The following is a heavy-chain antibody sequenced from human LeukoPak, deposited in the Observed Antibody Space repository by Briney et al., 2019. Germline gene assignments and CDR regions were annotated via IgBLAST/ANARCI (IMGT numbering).Heavy chain of an antibody. V-gene: IGHV4-38-2*02. J-gene: IGHJ4*02. D-gene: IGHD6-19*01. CDR2: IYHSGST. Sequence: SETLSLTCTVSGYSISSAYCWGWIRQPPGKGLEWIGTIYHSGSTYYNPSLKSRVTISVDTSKHQFSLNLTSVTAADTAVYYCARGATGIAVAGTIPVGCDYWGQGTLVTVSS. CDR1: GYSISSAYC. CDR3: ARGATGIAVAGTIPVGCDY.